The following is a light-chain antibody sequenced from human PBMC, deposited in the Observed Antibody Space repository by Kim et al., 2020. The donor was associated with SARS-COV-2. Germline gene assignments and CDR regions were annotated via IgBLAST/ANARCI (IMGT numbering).Light chain of an antibody. Sequence: KVTISCTRNNSNIGNHFVSCYHHRPGIPPKLLVHDNTNRPSGIPDRFSGSKPGTSATLGIDGLQTGAEADYYCGTWDSSLSAHVFGTGTKVTVL. CDR3: GTWDSSLSAHV. CDR1: NSNIGNHF. V-gene: IGLV1-51*01. J-gene: IGLJ1*01. CDR2: DNT.